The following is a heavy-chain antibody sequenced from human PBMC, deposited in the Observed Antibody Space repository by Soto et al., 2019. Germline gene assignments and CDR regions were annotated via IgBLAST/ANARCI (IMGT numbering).Heavy chain of an antibody. Sequence: EVQLVESGGTLVQPGGSLRLSCAAAGFTFTNYWMHWVRQAPGKGLVWVSRINGDGSNTFYADSVKGRFAISRDNAKNTVYLHMNSLTDEDTAIYYCARGIPYLYGVDVWGQGTTVTVSS. CDR3: ARGIPYLYGVDV. V-gene: IGHV3-74*01. CDR2: INGDGSNT. CDR1: GFTFTNYW. D-gene: IGHD2-2*02. J-gene: IGHJ6*02.